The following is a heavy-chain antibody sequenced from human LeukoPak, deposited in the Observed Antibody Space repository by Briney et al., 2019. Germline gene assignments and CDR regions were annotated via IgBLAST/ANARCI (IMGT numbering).Heavy chain of an antibody. V-gene: IGHV4-31*03. Sequence: SQTLSLTCTVSGGSISSGGYYWSWIRQHPGKGLEWIGYIYYSGSTYYNPSLKSRVTISVDTSKNQFSLKLSSVTAADTAVYYGAGGQEGGYFDYWGQGTLVTVSS. CDR1: GGSISSGGYY. D-gene: IGHD3-16*01. CDR2: IYYSGST. J-gene: IGHJ4*02. CDR3: AGGQEGGYFDY.